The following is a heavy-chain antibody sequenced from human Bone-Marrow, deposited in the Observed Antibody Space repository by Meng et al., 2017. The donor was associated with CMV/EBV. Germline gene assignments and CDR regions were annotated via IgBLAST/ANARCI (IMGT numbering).Heavy chain of an antibody. J-gene: IGHJ3*02. D-gene: IGHD6-19*01. V-gene: IGHV3-74*01. Sequence: GESLKISCAASGFTFSSYWMHWVRQAPGKGLVWVSRINSDGSSTSYADSVKGRFTISRDNAKNTLYLQMNSLRAEDTAVYYCARDRRGYSSGWDGAFDIWGQGTMVTVSS. CDR3: ARDRRGYSSGWDGAFDI. CDR1: GFTFSSYW. CDR2: INSDGSST.